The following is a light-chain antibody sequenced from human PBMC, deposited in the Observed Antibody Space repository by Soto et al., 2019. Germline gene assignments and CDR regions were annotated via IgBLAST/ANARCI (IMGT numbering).Light chain of an antibody. Sequence: EIVMTHSPATVSVSLGQIATLSCRASQSMSSKLAWYQQKPGQAPRLLIYGASTRATGIPARFSGSGSGTEFTLTISSLQSEDFAVYYCQQYNNWPPIIFGQGTRLEIK. CDR1: QSMSSK. J-gene: IGKJ5*01. CDR3: QQYNNWPPII. CDR2: GAS. V-gene: IGKV3-15*01.